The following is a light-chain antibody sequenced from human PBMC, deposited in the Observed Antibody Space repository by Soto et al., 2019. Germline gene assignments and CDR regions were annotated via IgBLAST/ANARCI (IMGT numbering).Light chain of an antibody. CDR2: DPS. Sequence: EIVLTQSPASLSVSVGEGVTLSCRASQTVRNNYLAWYQQNPVQAPRLLIYDPSSRATGIPDRFSGGGSGTDFTLTISRLEPEDFAVYYCQQFSSYPLTFGGGTKVDIK. CDR3: QQFSSYPLT. J-gene: IGKJ4*01. CDR1: QTVRNNY. V-gene: IGKV3-20*01.